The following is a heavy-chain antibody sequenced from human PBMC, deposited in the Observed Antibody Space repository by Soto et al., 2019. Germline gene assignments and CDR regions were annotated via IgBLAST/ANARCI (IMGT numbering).Heavy chain of an antibody. D-gene: IGHD3-10*02. Sequence: SETLALTCAVSGGSPSSSDCWSWVRQPPGKGLEWIGQIFHSGRTSYNPSFQSRVTISIDNSKNQFSLRLMSVTAADSAMYSCARVAYDVRGVIPYYSGLDVWGPGTTVTVS. CDR3: ARVAYDVRGVIPYYSGLDV. CDR2: IFHSGRT. CDR1: GGSPSSSDC. J-gene: IGHJ6*02. V-gene: IGHV4-4*02.